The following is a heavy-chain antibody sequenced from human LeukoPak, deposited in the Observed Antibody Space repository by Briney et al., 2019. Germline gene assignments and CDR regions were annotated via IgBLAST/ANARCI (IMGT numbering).Heavy chain of an antibody. J-gene: IGHJ6*02. CDR3: TRDPEVPMDV. CDR2: INQDGSEK. D-gene: IGHD2-2*01. V-gene: IGHV3-7*01. Sequence: GGSLRLSCAASGFTFSTYYMSWVRQAPGKGLEWVANINQDGSEKHYVDSVKGRFTISRDNAKNSLYLQMISLRAEDTAVYYCTRDPEVPMDVWGQGTAVTVSS. CDR1: GFTFSTYY.